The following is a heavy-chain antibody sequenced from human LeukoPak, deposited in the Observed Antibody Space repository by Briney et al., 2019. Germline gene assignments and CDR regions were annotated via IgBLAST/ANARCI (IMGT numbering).Heavy chain of an antibody. CDR1: GFTFSSYA. CDR2: ISGSGGST. CDR3: AKDGLEYSSSPREYCFDY. Sequence: GGSLRLSCAASGFTFSSYAMSWVRQAPGKGLEWVSAISGSGGSTYYTDSVKGRFTISRDNSKNTLYLQMNSLRAEDTAVYYCAKDGLEYSSSPREYCFDYWGQGTLVTVSS. D-gene: IGHD6-6*01. V-gene: IGHV3-23*01. J-gene: IGHJ4*02.